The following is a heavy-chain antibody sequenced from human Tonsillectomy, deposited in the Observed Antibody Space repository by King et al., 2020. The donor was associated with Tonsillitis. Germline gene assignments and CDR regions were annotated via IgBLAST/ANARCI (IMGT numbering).Heavy chain of an antibody. CDR1: GYSFTSYW. CDR2: IYPGDSDT. V-gene: IGHV5-51*01. J-gene: IGHJ4*02. D-gene: IGHD2-21*02. Sequence: EVQLVQSGAEVKKPGESLKISCKGSGYSFTSYWIGWVRQMPGKGLEWMGIIYPGDSDTRYSPSFQGQVTISADKSISTAYLQWSSLKASDTAMHYCARPRHCGGDCYSHCYFDYWGQGTLVTVSS. CDR3: ARPRHCGGDCYSHCYFDY.